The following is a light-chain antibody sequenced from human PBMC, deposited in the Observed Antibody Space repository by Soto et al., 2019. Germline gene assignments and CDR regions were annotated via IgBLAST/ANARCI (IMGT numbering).Light chain of an antibody. CDR3: QQYNNWPFPSWT. J-gene: IGKJ1*01. CDR2: GAS. CDR1: QSVSSN. Sequence: EIVMTQSPATLSVSPGERATLSCRASQSVSSNLAWYQQKPGQAPRLLIYGASTRATGIPARFSGSGSGTEFTISISSLQSEDFAVYYCQQYNNWPFPSWTLGQGTKLEIK. V-gene: IGKV3-15*01.